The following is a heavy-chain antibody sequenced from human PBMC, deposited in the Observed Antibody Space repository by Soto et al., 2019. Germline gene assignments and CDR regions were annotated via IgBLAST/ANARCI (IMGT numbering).Heavy chain of an antibody. J-gene: IGHJ4*02. Sequence: GGSLRLSCAASGFTFSNAWMNWVRQALGKGLEWVGRVKSKTDGGTTDYAAPVKGRFTISRDDSKNTLYLQMNSLKTEDTAVYYCTTGSICGVVIIEDPGYFDYWGQGTLVTSPQ. CDR1: GFTFSNAW. CDR3: TTGSICGVVIIEDPGYFDY. V-gene: IGHV3-15*07. D-gene: IGHD3-3*01. CDR2: VKSKTDGGTT.